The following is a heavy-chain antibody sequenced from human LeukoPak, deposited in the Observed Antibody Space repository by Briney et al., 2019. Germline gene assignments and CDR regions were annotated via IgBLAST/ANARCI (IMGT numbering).Heavy chain of an antibody. J-gene: IGHJ4*02. V-gene: IGHV4-4*07. D-gene: IGHD2-15*01. CDR1: GGSISSYY. CDR3: ARLVVVAANGGYYFDY. Sequence: SETLSLTCTVSGGSISSYYWSWIRQPAGKGLEWIGRIYTSGSTNYNPSLKSRVTMSVDTSKNQFSLKLSSVTAADTAVYYCARLVVVAANGGYYFDYWSQGTLVTVSS. CDR2: IYTSGST.